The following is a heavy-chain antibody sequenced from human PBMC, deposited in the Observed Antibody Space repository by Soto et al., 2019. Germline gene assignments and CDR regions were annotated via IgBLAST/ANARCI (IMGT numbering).Heavy chain of an antibody. CDR1: GFTFSSYA. D-gene: IGHD3-10*01. Sequence: GGSLRLSCAASGFTFSSYAMSWVRQAPGKGLEWVSAISGSGGSTYYADSVKGRFTISRDNSKNTLYLQMNSLRAEDTAVYYCAKDVAFGHGSGSYYHKPFDYWGQGTLVTVSS. CDR2: ISGSGGST. J-gene: IGHJ4*02. CDR3: AKDVAFGHGSGSYYHKPFDY. V-gene: IGHV3-23*01.